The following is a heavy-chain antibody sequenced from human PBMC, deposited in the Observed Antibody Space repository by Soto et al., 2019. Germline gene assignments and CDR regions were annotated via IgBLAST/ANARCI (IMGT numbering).Heavy chain of an antibody. CDR1: GNTLSSYA. CDR2: IIPILRTT. CDR3: ARGYQPILPFDF. V-gene: IGHV1-69*11. J-gene: IGHJ4*02. D-gene: IGHD2-15*01. Sequence: QVQLVQSGAEVKKPGSSVKVSCKASGNTLSSYAFTWLRQAPGKGFELMGTIIPILRTTEYEQKFQGRATITADESTTTVYMELSGLTSGDTGIYFCARGYQPILPFDFWGQGTLVTVSS.